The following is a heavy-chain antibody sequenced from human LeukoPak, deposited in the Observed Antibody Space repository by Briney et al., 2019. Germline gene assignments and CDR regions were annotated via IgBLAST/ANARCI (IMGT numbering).Heavy chain of an antibody. V-gene: IGHV4-59*08. CDR2: IFYTGSI. D-gene: IGHD3-22*01. CDR1: GGSISNYY. Sequence: PSETLSLTCTVSGGSISNYYWSWIRQPPRKGLEWIGYIFYTGSINYNPSLRGRVTISVDTSKSQFSLRLSSVTAADTAVYYCARSYSASYDSPAGWFDPWGQGTLVTVSS. J-gene: IGHJ5*02. CDR3: ARSYSASYDSPAGWFDP.